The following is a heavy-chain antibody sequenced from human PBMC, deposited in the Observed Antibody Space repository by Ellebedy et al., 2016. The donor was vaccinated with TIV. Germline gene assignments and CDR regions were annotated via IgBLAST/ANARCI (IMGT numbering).Heavy chain of an antibody. CDR2: ISWNSGSI. V-gene: IGHV3-9*01. D-gene: IGHD6-19*01. CDR1: GFTFDDYA. Sequence: GGSLRLXXAASGFTFDDYAMHWVRQAPGKGLEWVSGISWNSGSIDYADSVEGRFTISRDSAKNSLYLQMNSLRPEDSALYYCTTSRGLVCWAFDIWGQGTMVTVSS. J-gene: IGHJ3*02. CDR3: TTSRGLVCWAFDI.